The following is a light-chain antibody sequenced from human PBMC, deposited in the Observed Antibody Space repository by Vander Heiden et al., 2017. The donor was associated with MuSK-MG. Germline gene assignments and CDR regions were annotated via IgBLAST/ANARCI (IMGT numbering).Light chain of an antibody. CDR3: CSFAGSSTWV. V-gene: IGLV2-23*02. CDR2: EVS. Sequence: QSALTQPASVSGSPGQSITISCTGTSTNIGSYDFVSCYQKYPGNAPKLIIYEVSRRPSGISHRFSGSKSGNTASLTISGLQTEDEADYYCCSFAGSSTWVFGGGSKLTVL. J-gene: IGLJ3*02. CDR1: STNIGSYDF.